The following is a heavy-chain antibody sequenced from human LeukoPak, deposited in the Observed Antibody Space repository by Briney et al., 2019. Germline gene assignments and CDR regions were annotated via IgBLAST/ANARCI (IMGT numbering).Heavy chain of an antibody. CDR1: GFTFSSYD. CDR3: ARVSPYYYDSSGYYYDY. CDR2: IGTAGDT. J-gene: IGHJ4*02. Sequence: GGSLTLSCAASGFTFSSYDMHWVRQATGKGLEGVSAIGTAGDTYYPGFVKGRFTISRENAKNSLYLQMNRRRAGDTAVYYCARVSPYYYDSSGYYYDYWGQGTLVTVSS. V-gene: IGHV3-13*01. D-gene: IGHD3-22*01.